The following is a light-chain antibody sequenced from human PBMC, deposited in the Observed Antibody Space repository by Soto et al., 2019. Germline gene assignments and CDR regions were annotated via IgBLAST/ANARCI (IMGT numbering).Light chain of an antibody. J-gene: IGLJ2*01. CDR1: SSDVGDYKY. Sequence: QSALTQPPSASGSPGQSVTISCTGTSSDVGDYKYVSWYQQHPGKAPKLMIYEVDKRPSGVPDRFSGSKSGNPASLAVSGLQAEDEADYFCSSYAGSNVIFGGGTKLTVL. CDR3: SSYAGSNVI. V-gene: IGLV2-8*01. CDR2: EVD.